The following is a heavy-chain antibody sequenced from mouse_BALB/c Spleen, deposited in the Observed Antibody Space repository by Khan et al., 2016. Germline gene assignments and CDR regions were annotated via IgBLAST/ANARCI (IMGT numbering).Heavy chain of an antibody. V-gene: IGHV9-3*02. D-gene: IGHD1-1*01. Sequence: QSQLVQSGPELKKPGETVKISCKASGYTFTNYGMNWVKQAPGKGLKWMGWINTNTGEPTYAEEFKGRFAFSLETSASTAYLQINNLKHEDTATDFCAEDYYGSNWFAYWGQGTLVTVSA. CDR2: INTNTGEP. J-gene: IGHJ3*01. CDR3: AEDYYGSNWFAY. CDR1: GYTFTNYG.